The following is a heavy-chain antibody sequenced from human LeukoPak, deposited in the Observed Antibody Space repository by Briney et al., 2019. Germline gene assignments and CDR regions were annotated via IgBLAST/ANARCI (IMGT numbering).Heavy chain of an antibody. Sequence: SETLSLTCTVSGGSISSYYWSWIRQPPGKGLEWIGYIYYSGSTNYNPSLKSRVTISVDTSKNQFSLKLSSVTAADTAVYYCARLIAAAGTGYMDVWGKGTTVTIS. J-gene: IGHJ6*03. CDR3: ARLIAAAGTGYMDV. CDR1: GGSISSYY. V-gene: IGHV4-59*01. D-gene: IGHD6-13*01. CDR2: IYYSGST.